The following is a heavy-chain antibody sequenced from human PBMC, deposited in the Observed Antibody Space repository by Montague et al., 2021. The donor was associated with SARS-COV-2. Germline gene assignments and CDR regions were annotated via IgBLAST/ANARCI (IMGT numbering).Heavy chain of an antibody. Sequence: TLSLTCSVSGDSISSGGYYWSWIRQLPEKGLEWIALISYTGITYSNPSLESRVTMSVDTSKNHFSLNLRSVTAADTAIYYCARGGETYPNLFDYWGQGTPVTVSS. CDR3: ARGGETYPNLFDY. J-gene: IGHJ4*02. CDR2: ISYTGIT. V-gene: IGHV4-31*03. D-gene: IGHD1-14*01. CDR1: GDSISSGGYY.